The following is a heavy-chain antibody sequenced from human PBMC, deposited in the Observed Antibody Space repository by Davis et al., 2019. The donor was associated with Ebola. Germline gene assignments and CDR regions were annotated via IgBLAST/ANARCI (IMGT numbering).Heavy chain of an antibody. J-gene: IGHJ4*02. Sequence: MPSETLSLTCTVSGCSISSSSYSWGWIRQPPGKGLEWTWSIYYSGSAYYNPSLKSRVTISVDTSKNQFSLKLSSVTAADTAVYYCAMAWIQPWLPSYWGQGILVTVSS. D-gene: IGHD5-18*01. CDR1: GCSISSSSYS. CDR2: IYYSGSA. CDR3: AMAWIQPWLPSY. V-gene: IGHV4-39*01.